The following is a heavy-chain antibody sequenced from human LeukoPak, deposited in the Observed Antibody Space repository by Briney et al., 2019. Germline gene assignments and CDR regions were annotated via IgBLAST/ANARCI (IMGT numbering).Heavy chain of an antibody. Sequence: SETLSLTCTVSGGSISGYYWSWIRQPPGKGLEWIGEINHSGSTNYNPSLKSRVTISVDTSKNQFSLKLSSVTAADTAVYYCARRPDYYDSSGSNYYFDYWGQGTLVTVSS. V-gene: IGHV4-34*01. CDR3: ARRPDYYDSSGSNYYFDY. CDR2: INHSGST. D-gene: IGHD3-22*01. CDR1: GGSISGYY. J-gene: IGHJ4*02.